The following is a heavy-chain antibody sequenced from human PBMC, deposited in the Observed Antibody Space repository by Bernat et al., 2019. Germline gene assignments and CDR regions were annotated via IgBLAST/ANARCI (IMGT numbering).Heavy chain of an antibody. J-gene: IGHJ4*02. D-gene: IGHD2-15*01. Sequence: EVQLVESGGGLVQPGGSLRLSCAASGFIFSDHYMDWVRQAPGTGLEWVGRIRNRANSHTTEYAASVKGRFIISRDDSKNSLYLQMNSLKTEDTAVYYCARGPPCSGGTCFDYWGQGTLVTVSS. CDR2: IRNRANSHTT. CDR3: ARGPPCSGGTCFDY. CDR1: GFIFSDHY. V-gene: IGHV3-72*01.